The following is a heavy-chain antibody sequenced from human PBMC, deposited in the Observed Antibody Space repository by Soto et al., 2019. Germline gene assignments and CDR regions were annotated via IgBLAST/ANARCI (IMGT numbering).Heavy chain of an antibody. CDR3: ARSDAAGGGMVDY. J-gene: IGHJ4*02. D-gene: IGHD2-15*01. V-gene: IGHV1-3*01. CDR2: INAGNGNT. CDR1: GYSFASYA. Sequence: EASVKVSCTASGYSFASYAMHWVRQAPGQRLEWMGWINAGNGNTKYSQKFQGRVTITRDTSASTAYMELSSLRSEDTAVYYCARSDAAGGGMVDYWGQGTLVTVSS.